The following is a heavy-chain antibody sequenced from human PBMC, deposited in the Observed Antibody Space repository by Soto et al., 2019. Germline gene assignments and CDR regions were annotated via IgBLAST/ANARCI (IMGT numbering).Heavy chain of an antibody. Sequence: GGSLRLSCAASGFTFSSYWMSWVRQAPGKGLEWVANIKQDGSEKYYVDSVKGRFTISRDNAKNSLYLQMNSLRAEDTAVYYYARDDFWSGYYMDVWGKGTTVTVSS. CDR2: IKQDGSEK. CDR1: GFTFSSYW. V-gene: IGHV3-7*01. J-gene: IGHJ6*03. CDR3: ARDDFWSGYYMDV. D-gene: IGHD3-3*01.